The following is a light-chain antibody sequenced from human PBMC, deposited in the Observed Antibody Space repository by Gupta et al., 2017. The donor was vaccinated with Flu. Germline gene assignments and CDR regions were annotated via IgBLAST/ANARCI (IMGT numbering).Light chain of an antibody. CDR2: NNN. J-gene: IGLJ2*01. CDR1: SSNIGTNP. Sequence: SVLTQSPSASETPGQRVTISCSGGSSNIGTNPVIWYQQVPGTTPRLLINNNNERPSGVPDRFSGSKSGTSASLAISGLRAEDEADYYCAAWDDSLNGWVFGGGTRVTAL. V-gene: IGLV1-44*01. CDR3: AAWDDSLNGWV.